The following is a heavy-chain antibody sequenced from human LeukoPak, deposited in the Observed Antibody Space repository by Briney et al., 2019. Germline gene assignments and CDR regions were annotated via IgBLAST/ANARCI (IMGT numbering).Heavy chain of an antibody. CDR1: GFTFSNYA. CDR3: VPGGRDNYYYYYYMDV. Sequence: GGSLRLSCAASGFTFSNYAMSWVRQAPGKGLEWVSAISGSGDSTYYADSVKGRFTISRDNSKNTLYLQMNSLRAEDTAVYYCVPGGRDNYYYYYYMDVWGKGTTVTVSS. J-gene: IGHJ6*03. D-gene: IGHD3-16*01. CDR2: ISGSGDST. V-gene: IGHV3-23*01.